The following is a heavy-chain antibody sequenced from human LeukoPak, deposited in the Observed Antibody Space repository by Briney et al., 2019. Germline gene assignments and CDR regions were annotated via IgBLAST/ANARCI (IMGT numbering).Heavy chain of an antibody. Sequence: SGGSLRLSCAASGFTFSNFYMSWTRQAPGKGLEWVSFISSASTYTNFADSVKGRFTVSRDNAKNSLFLQMNSLRAEDTAVYYCAKFLTGQYDAFDIWGQGTMVTVSA. CDR3: AKFLTGQYDAFDI. D-gene: IGHD3-9*01. J-gene: IGHJ3*02. CDR1: GFTFSNFY. V-gene: IGHV3-11*03. CDR2: ISSASTYT.